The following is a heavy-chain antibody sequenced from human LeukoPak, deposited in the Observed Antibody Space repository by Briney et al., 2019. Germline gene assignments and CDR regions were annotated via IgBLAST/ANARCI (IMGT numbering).Heavy chain of an antibody. CDR3: ARDRWNDYYYYYYYMDV. D-gene: IGHD1-1*01. J-gene: IGHJ6*03. Sequence: SETLSLTCTVSGGSISSYYWSWIRQPPGKGLEWIGNIYYSGSTNYNPSLKSRVTISVDTSKNQFSLKLSSVTAADTAVYYCARDRWNDYYYYYYYMDVWGKGTTVTVSS. V-gene: IGHV4-59*12. CDR2: IYYSGST. CDR1: GGSISSYY.